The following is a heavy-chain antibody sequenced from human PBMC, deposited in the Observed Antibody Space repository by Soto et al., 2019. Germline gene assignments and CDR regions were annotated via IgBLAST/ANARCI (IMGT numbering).Heavy chain of an antibody. CDR2: IYYSGST. CDR1: GGSISSGGYY. Sequence: SETLSLTCTVSGGSISSGGYYWSWIRQHPGKGLEWIGYIYYSGSTYYNPSLKSRVTISVDTSKNQFSLKLSSVTAADTAVYYCATHPFYDYYSGDYLDYWGQGTLVTVSS. V-gene: IGHV4-31*03. J-gene: IGHJ4*02. CDR3: ATHPFYDYYSGDYLDY. D-gene: IGHD3-3*01.